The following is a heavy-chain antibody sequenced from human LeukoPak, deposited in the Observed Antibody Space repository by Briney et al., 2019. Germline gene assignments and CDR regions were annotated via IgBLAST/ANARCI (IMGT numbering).Heavy chain of an antibody. V-gene: IGHV3-30*04. Sequence: GGSLRLSCAASGFTFSSYAMHWVRQAPGKGLEWVAVISYDGSNKYYADSVKGRFTISRDNSKNTLYLQMNSLRAEDTAVYYCARDSKVVPAAMGGGLGYYYYGMDVWGQGTTVTVSS. CDR3: ARDSKVVPAAMGGGLGYYYYGMDV. CDR1: GFTFSSYA. D-gene: IGHD2-2*01. J-gene: IGHJ6*02. CDR2: ISYDGSNK.